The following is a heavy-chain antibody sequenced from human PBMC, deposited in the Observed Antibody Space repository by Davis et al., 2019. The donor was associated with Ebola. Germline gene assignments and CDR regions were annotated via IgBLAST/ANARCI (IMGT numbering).Heavy chain of an antibody. J-gene: IGHJ4*02. D-gene: IGHD6-13*01. CDR3: AKDHLGSSWPFDY. V-gene: IGHV1-69*04. Sequence: AASVKVSCKASRGTFGSYAISWVRQAPGQGLEWMGRIIPILGIANYAQKFQGRVTITADKSTSTAYMELSSLRAEDTAVYYCAKDHLGSSWPFDYWGQGTLVTVSS. CDR2: IIPILGIA. CDR1: RGTFGSYA.